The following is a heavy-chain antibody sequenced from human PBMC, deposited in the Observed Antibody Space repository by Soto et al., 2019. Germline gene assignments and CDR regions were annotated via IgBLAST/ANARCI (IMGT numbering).Heavy chain of an antibody. CDR2: ISYDGSNK. J-gene: IGHJ4*02. V-gene: IGHV3-30*18. Sequence: GGSLRLSCAASGFTFSSYGMHWVRQAPGKGLEWVAVISYDGSNKYYADSVKGRFTISRDNSKNTLYLQMNSLRAEDTAVYYCAKDCPPPHSSSWYGLDYWGQGTLVTVSS. D-gene: IGHD6-13*01. CDR1: GFTFSSYG. CDR3: AKDCPPPHSSSWYGLDY.